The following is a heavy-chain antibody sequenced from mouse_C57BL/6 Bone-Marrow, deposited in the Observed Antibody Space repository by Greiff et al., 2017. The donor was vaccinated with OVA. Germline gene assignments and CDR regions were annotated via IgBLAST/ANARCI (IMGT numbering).Heavy chain of an antibody. V-gene: IGHV14-2*01. CDR2: IDPEDGET. CDR3: ARDYYGYDGLSYWAMDY. Sequence: EVQGVESGAELVKPGASVKLSCTASGFNIKDYYMHWVKQRTEQGLEWIGRIDPEDGETKYAPKFQGKATITADTSSNTAYLQLSSLTSEDTAVYYCARDYYGYDGLSYWAMDYWGQGTSVTVSS. CDR1: GFNIKDYY. D-gene: IGHD2-2*01. J-gene: IGHJ4*01.